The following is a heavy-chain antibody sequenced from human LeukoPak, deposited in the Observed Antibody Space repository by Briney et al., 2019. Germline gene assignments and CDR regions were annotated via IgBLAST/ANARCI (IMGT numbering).Heavy chain of an antibody. CDR3: AREPSSNSAIPYGMDV. CDR1: GYTFTSYY. V-gene: IGHV1-46*01. CDR2: INPSGGST. J-gene: IGHJ6*02. Sequence: ASVKVSCKASGYTFTSYYMHWVRQAPGQGLEWMGIINPSGGSTSYAQKFQGRVTMTRDTSTSTVYMELSSLRSEDTAVYYCAREPSSNSAIPYGMDVWGQGTTVTVSS. D-gene: IGHD6-6*01.